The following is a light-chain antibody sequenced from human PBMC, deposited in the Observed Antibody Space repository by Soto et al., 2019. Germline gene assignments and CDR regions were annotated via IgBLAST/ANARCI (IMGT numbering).Light chain of an antibody. V-gene: IGKV3-11*01. Sequence: EIVLTQSPATLSLSPGERATLSCRASPSVTNYLAWYQQKPGQAPRLVIYGAFNRATGIPARFSGSGSGTAVTLSISSLEPEDFAVYYCQQRNIWPPVTFGQGTRLEL. CDR3: QQRNIWPPVT. CDR2: GAF. CDR1: PSVTNY. J-gene: IGKJ5*01.